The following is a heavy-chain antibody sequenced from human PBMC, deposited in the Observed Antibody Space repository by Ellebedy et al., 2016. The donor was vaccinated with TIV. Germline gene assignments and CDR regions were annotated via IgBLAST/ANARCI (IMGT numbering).Heavy chain of an antibody. D-gene: IGHD6-13*01. CDR2: TYYSGST. CDR1: GGSISSGGYY. J-gene: IGHJ4*02. Sequence: LRLXXTVSGGSISSGGYYWSWIRQHPGKGLEWIGYTYYSGSTYYNPSLKSRVTISVDTSKNQFSLKLGSVTAADSAVYYCARDRGYGTSWKAYYFDYWGLGTLVTVSS. V-gene: IGHV4-31*03. CDR3: ARDRGYGTSWKAYYFDY.